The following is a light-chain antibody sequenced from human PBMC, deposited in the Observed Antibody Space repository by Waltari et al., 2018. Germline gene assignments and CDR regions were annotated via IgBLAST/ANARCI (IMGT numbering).Light chain of an antibody. CDR2: AVS. Sequence: QSALTQHASVSGSPGQSITISCTGTSSDVGNYKRVSWYQQNPGKAPKLMIYAVSKRPSGVSDRCSGSQSVDMASLTISGLQPEDEAEYFCSSYAGSSKGVFGGGTKVTVL. V-gene: IGLV2-23*02. CDR1: SSDVGNYKR. CDR3: SSYAGSSKGV. J-gene: IGLJ2*01.